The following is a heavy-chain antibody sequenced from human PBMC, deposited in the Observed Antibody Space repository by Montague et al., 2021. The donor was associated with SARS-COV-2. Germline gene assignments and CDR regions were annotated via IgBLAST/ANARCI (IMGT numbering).Heavy chain of an antibody. CDR1: GFSLTTPGVS. CDR2: IDWTHDQ. CDR3: ARNRLSVFDF. D-gene: IGHD2/OR15-2a*01. Sequence: PALVKPTQTLTLTCSFSGFSLTTPGVSVGWIRQPPGRALEWLALIDWTHDQYYRISLGTRLTISPGTSKSQVVLTLTNVDTVDTATYYCARNRLSVFDFWGQGTLVTVSS. V-gene: IGHV2-70*01. J-gene: IGHJ4*02.